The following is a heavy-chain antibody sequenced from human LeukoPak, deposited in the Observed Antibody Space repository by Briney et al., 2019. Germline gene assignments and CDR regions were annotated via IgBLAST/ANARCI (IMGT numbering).Heavy chain of an antibody. CDR1: GGSISSSNW. J-gene: IGHJ4*02. Sequence: SETLSLTCTVSGGSISSSNWWSRVRQPPGKGLEWIGEIYHSGSTNYNPSLKSRVTISVDKSKNQFSLKLSSVTAADTAVYYCARAEYSSSRHLGYWGQGTLVTVSS. D-gene: IGHD6-6*01. CDR2: IYHSGST. V-gene: IGHV4-4*02. CDR3: ARAEYSSSRHLGY.